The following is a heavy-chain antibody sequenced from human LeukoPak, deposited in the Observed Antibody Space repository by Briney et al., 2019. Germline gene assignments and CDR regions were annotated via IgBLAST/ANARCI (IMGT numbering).Heavy chain of an antibody. CDR1: EFTFSTSW. CDR2: LNPDGSVG. CDR3: ARNQIVVTPITVGYFDY. D-gene: IGHD5-12*01. V-gene: IGHV3-7*05. Sequence: GGSLRLSCTVSEFTFSTSWMNWVRQAPGKGLEWVANLNPDGSVGRYVDSVKGRFSVSRDNGQNTGYLQMSSLRAEDTAVYYCARNQIVVTPITVGYFDYWGQGTLVTVSS. J-gene: IGHJ4*02.